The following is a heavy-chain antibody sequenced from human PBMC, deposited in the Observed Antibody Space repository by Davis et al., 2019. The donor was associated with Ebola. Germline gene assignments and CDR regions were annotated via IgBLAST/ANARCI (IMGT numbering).Heavy chain of an antibody. Sequence: PSETLSLTCAASGFTFSSYTLHWVRQAPGKGLEWVAVISYDGDNNYHADSVQGRFTISRDNSKNTLYLQMNSLRAEDTAIYYCARGAYGDYIVKAFDIWGQGTKVTISS. V-gene: IGHV3-30*04. CDR3: ARGAYGDYIVKAFDI. CDR2: ISYDGDNN. J-gene: IGHJ3*02. CDR1: GFTFSSYT. D-gene: IGHD4-17*01.